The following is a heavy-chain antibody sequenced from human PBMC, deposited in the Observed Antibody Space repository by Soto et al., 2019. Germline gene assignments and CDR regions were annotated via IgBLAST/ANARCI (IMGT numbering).Heavy chain of an antibody. J-gene: IGHJ5*02. Sequence: PSETLSLTCTVSGGSISSYYWSWIRQPPGKGLEWIGYIYYSGSTNYNPSLKSRVTISVDTSKNQFSLKLSSVTAADTAVYYCARSFPRWGTVDQLNQAINWFDPWGQGTLVTVSS. CDR1: GGSISSYY. V-gene: IGHV4-59*01. CDR2: IYYSGST. CDR3: ARSFPRWGTVDQLNQAINWFDP. D-gene: IGHD3-16*01.